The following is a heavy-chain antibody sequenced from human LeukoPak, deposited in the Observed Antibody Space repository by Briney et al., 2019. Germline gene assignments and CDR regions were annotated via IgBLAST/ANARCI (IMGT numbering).Heavy chain of an antibody. V-gene: IGHV3-48*03. CDR3: ASRIVGARFDY. D-gene: IGHD1-26*01. CDR2: ISESGSTI. Sequence: PGGSLRLSCAASGFTFSSYEMDWVRQAPGKGLEWVSYISESGSTIFYADSVKGRFTISRDNAKNSLYLQMNSLRAEDTAVYYCASRIVGARFDYWGQGTLVTVSS. CDR1: GFTFSSYE. J-gene: IGHJ4*02.